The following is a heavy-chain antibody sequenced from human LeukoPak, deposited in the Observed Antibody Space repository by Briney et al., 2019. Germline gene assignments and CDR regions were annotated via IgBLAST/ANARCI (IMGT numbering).Heavy chain of an antibody. D-gene: IGHD5-24*01. CDR3: ARVRRDGYVFYWYFDL. Sequence: SETLSLTCTVSGGSISSGDYYWSWIRQPPGKGLEWIGYIYYSGSTYYNPPLKSRVTISVDTSKNQFSLKLSSVTAADTAVYYCARVRRDGYVFYWYFDLWGRGTLVTVSS. J-gene: IGHJ2*01. CDR2: IYYSGST. V-gene: IGHV4-30-4*01. CDR1: GGSISSGDYY.